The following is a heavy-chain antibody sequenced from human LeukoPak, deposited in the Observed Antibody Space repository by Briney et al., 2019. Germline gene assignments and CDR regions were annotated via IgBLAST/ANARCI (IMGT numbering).Heavy chain of an antibody. CDR2: INPSGSNT. CDR3: ARSGSSTSCPRDY. V-gene: IGHV1-46*01. J-gene: IGHJ4*02. D-gene: IGHD2-2*01. CDR1: GYTFTNYY. Sequence: ASVKVSCKASGYTFTNYYMHGVRQAPGQGLDGMGIINPSGSNTNYAQKFQGRVTMTRDPSTSTVYMELSSLRSEDTAVYYCARSGSSTSCPRDYWGQGTLVTVAS.